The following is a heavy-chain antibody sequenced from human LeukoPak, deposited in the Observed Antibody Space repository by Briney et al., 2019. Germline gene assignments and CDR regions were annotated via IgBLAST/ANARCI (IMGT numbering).Heavy chain of an antibody. V-gene: IGHV3-23*01. Sequence: PGGSLRLSCAASGFTFSSCAMSWVRQAPGKGLEWVSGISGGGGGTNYADSVKGRFTISRDNPKNTLYLEMNHLRVEDTAVYYCAKDRWEKWLGVSYYDYGMDVWGKGTTVTVSS. CDR3: AKDRWEKWLGVSYYDYGMDV. D-gene: IGHD6-19*01. CDR1: GFTFSSCA. J-gene: IGHJ6*04. CDR2: ISGGGGGT.